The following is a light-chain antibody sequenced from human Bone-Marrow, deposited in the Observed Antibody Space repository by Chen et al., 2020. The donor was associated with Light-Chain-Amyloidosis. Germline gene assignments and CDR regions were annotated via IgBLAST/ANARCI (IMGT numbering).Light chain of an antibody. CDR2: EVT. CDR3: SSYTITNTLV. Sequence: QAALTQPASVSGSPGQSLTITCTGTSSDVGGDNHVSWYQQHPDKAPKLMIYEVTNRPSWVPDRFSGSKSDNTASQTISGLQTEDEADYFCSSYTITNTLVFGSGTRVTVL. V-gene: IGLV2-14*01. CDR1: SSDVGGDNH. J-gene: IGLJ1*01.